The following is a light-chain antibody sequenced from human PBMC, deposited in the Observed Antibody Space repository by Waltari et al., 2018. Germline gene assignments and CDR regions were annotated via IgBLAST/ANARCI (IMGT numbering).Light chain of an antibody. V-gene: IGKV3-20*01. CDR2: HAS. Sequence: SFRASQSLRIYLAWHQHKPGQAPRPLIYHASPRATGIPDRFSGSGSGTDFSLTISRLEPEDFAVYYCQHYESLPVTFGQGTKVEIK. J-gene: IGKJ1*01. CDR3: QHYESLPVT. CDR1: QSLRIY.